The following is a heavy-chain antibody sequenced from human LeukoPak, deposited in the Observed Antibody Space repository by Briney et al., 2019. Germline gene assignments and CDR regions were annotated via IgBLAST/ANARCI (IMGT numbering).Heavy chain of an antibody. CDR1: GGSFSGYY. CDR3: ARDAAMVK. V-gene: IGHV4-34*01. D-gene: IGHD5-18*01. Sequence: PSETLSLTCAVYGGSFSGYYWSWIRQPPGKGLEWIGEINHSGSTNYNPSLKSRVTISVDTSKNQFSLKLSSVTAADTAVYYCARDAAMVKWGQGTLVTVSS. J-gene: IGHJ4*02. CDR2: INHSGST.